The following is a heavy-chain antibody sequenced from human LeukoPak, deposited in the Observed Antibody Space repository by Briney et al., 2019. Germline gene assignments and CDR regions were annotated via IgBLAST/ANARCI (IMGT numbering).Heavy chain of an antibody. J-gene: IGHJ4*02. CDR3: ARDRDYYGSGSYYGY. Sequence: GGSLRLSCAASGFTFSSYSMNWVRQAPGKGLEWVSYISSSGSTIYYADSVKGRFTISRDNAKNSLYLQMNSLRAEDTAVYYCARDRDYYGSGSYYGYWGQGTLVTVSS. V-gene: IGHV3-48*04. CDR1: GFTFSSYS. D-gene: IGHD3-10*01. CDR2: ISSSGSTI.